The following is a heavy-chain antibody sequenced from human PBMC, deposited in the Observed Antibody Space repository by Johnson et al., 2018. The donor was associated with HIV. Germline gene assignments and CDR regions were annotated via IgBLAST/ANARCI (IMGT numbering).Heavy chain of an antibody. CDR2: ITYDGSNK. CDR3: ARGGGLPFLEWVLVGGGFDM. V-gene: IGHV3-30*04. J-gene: IGHJ3*02. CDR1: GFTFSSYA. Sequence: QVQLVESGGGVVQPGRSLRLSCAASGFTFSSYAMHLVRQAPGKGLEWVAVITYDGSNKYYADSVKGRFTISRDNSKNTLYLQMNSLRLEDTAVYYCARGGGLPFLEWVLVGGGFDMWGQGTMVTVSS. D-gene: IGHD3-3*01.